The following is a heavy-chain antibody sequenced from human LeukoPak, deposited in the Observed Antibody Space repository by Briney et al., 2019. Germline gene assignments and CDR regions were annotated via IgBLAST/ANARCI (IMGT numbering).Heavy chain of an antibody. CDR2: LSCSGGNT. Sequence: GGSLRLSCAASGFTFSSYAMSWVRQAPGKGLEWVSALSCSGGNTYYADSVKGRFTISRDNTKNTLYLQMKSLRAEDTAVYYCAKMKGRSSGSLYFDYWGQGTLVTVSS. CDR1: GFTFSSYA. J-gene: IGHJ4*02. D-gene: IGHD3-22*01. CDR3: AKMKGRSSGSLYFDY. V-gene: IGHV3-23*01.